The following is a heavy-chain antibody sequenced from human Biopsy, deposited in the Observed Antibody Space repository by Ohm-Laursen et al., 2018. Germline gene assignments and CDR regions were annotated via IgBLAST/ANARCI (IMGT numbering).Heavy chain of an antibody. CDR2: ISPSGATT. CDR1: GNTFATYH. J-gene: IGHJ6*02. V-gene: IGHV1-46*01. Sequence: GATVKISCKVSGNTFATYHIHWVRQAPGQGLEWMEVISPSGATTSFSQKFQGRITMTRGTSTGTVYMDLNSLGSEDTAVYYCARAGVGSDGTDSYYYGMDVWGPGTTVTVSS. D-gene: IGHD5-24*01. CDR3: ARAGVGSDGTDSYYYGMDV.